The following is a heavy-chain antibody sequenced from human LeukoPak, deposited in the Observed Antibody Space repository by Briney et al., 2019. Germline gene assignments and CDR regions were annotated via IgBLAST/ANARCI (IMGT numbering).Heavy chain of an antibody. CDR1: GSSFDYYG. J-gene: IGHJ4*02. CDR3: AKDNRRHYTSGPNPDSLH. V-gene: IGHV3-9*01. D-gene: IGHD6-19*01. CDR2: ISWNSDDI. Sequence: GGSLRLSCAASGSSFDYYGMHWVRQAPGKGLEWVSGISWNSDDIGYADSVKGRFTVSRDNAKNSLYLQMNSLRVEDTAFYYCAKDNRRHYTSGPNPDSLHWGQGALVTVSS.